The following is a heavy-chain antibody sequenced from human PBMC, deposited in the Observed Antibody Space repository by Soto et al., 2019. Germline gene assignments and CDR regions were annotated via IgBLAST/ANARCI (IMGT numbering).Heavy chain of an antibody. D-gene: IGHD6-13*01. CDR1: GGSISSSSYY. CDR2: IYYSGST. J-gene: IGHJ5*02. CDR3: AGPNGIAAAVWFDP. Sequence: SETLSLTCTVSGGSISSSSYYWGWIRQPPGKGLEWIGSIYYSGSTYYNPSLKSRVTISVDTSKNQFSLKLSSVTAADTAVYYCAGPNGIAAAVWFDPWGQGTLVTVSS. V-gene: IGHV4-39*01.